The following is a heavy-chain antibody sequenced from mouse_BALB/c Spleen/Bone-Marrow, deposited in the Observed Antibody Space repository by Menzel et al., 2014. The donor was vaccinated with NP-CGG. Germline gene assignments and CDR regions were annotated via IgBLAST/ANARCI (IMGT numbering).Heavy chain of an antibody. V-gene: IGHV1-7*01. CDR2: INPSTGYT. CDR3: ARGATVVARYFDS. D-gene: IGHD1-1*01. Sequence: QVQLKESGAELAKPGASVMMPCKASGYTFTSYWMHWVKQRPGQALEWIGYINPSTGYTEFNQKFKDKATLTADKSSSTAYMHLSSLTSEDSAVYYCARGATVVARYFDSWGQGTTLTVSS. J-gene: IGHJ2*01. CDR1: GYTFTSYW.